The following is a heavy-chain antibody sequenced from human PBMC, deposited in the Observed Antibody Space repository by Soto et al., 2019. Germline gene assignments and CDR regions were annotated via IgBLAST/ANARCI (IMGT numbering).Heavy chain of an antibody. D-gene: IGHD2-15*01. CDR2: ISGSGGST. Sequence: PAWSLRLACAASGVTFSSYAMSWVRQAPGNGLEWVSGISGSGGSTYYADSVTGRFTISRDNSKNTLYLQMNTLRAEDTDLYYCATLVVGATLFCRRFNGVDYWRKGTLVTVSS. CDR1: GVTFSSYA. J-gene: IGHJ4*02. V-gene: IGHV3-23*01. CDR3: ATLVVGATLFCRRFNGVDY.